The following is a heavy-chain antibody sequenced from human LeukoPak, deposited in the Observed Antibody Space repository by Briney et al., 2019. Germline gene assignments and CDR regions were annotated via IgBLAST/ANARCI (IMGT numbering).Heavy chain of an antibody. V-gene: IGHV4-34*01. CDR2: INHSGST. CDR3: ARVGATPVDY. CDR1: GFTFSSYM. J-gene: IGHJ4*02. D-gene: IGHD1-26*01. Sequence: GSLRLSCAASGFTFSSYMMNWVRQPPGKGLEWIGEINHSGSTNYNPSLKSRVTISVDTSKNQFSLKLSSVTAADTAVYYCARVGATPVDYWGQGTLVTVSS.